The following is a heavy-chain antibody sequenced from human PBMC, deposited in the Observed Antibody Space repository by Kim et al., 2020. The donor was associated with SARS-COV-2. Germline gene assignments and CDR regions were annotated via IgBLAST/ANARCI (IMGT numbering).Heavy chain of an antibody. CDR1: GFSLSTSGVS. Sequence: SGPTLVNPTQTLTLTCTFSGFSLSTSGVSVGWVRQPPGKALEWLALVYWDDDKRYSPSLKTRLTVTKATSKNQVVLTMTNMDPADTATYYCAHSSTSIVYFQHWGQGTLVTVSS. CDR2: VYWDDDK. V-gene: IGHV2-5*02. D-gene: IGHD2-15*01. CDR3: AHSSTSIVYFQH. J-gene: IGHJ1*01.